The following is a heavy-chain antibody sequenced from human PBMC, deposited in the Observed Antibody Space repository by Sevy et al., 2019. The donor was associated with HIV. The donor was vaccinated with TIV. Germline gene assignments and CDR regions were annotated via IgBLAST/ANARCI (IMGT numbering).Heavy chain of an antibody. D-gene: IGHD5-18*01. CDR1: GYTLTSYG. CDR3: ARHEKAGYTYGHSFDY. Sequence: ASVKVSCKASGYTLTSYGISWVRQAPGQGLEWMGWISPYKGNTNYAQKLQGRVTMTTDAPTTTAYMELRGRRDDDTAVYYCARHEKAGYTYGHSFDYWGQGTLVTVSS. J-gene: IGHJ4*02. V-gene: IGHV1-18*04. CDR2: ISPYKGNT.